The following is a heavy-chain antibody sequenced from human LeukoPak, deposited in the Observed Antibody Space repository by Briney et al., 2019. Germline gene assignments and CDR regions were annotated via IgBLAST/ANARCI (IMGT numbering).Heavy chain of an antibody. Sequence: ASVKVSCKASGYTFTGYYMHWVRQAPGQGLEWRGRINPNSGGTNYAQKFQGRVTMTRDTSISTAHMELSRLRSDDTAVYYCARDGQYSSSSHVHYYYYMDVWGKGTTVTVSS. J-gene: IGHJ6*03. CDR3: ARDGQYSSSSHVHYYYYMDV. CDR1: GYTFTGYY. V-gene: IGHV1-2*06. CDR2: INPNSGGT. D-gene: IGHD6-6*01.